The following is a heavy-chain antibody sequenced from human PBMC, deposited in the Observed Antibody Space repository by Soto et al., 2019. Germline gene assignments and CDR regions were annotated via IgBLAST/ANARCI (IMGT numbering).Heavy chain of an antibody. CDR2: ISSSSAYI. Sequence: EVHLVEAGGGLVKPGESLTLSCAASGFTFGSFTLNWVRQAPGKGLEWVLSISSSSAYIYYAESVKGRFTISRDNARSTLYLQMNSLRLDDTAVYFCARDGLTFGGDWGQGTLVAVSS. V-gene: IGHV3-21*06. D-gene: IGHD3-16*01. CDR3: ARDGLTFGGD. CDR1: GFTFGSFT. J-gene: IGHJ4*02.